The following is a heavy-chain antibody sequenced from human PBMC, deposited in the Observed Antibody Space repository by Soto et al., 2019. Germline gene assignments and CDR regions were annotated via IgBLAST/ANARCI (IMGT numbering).Heavy chain of an antibody. V-gene: IGHV3-15*07. J-gene: IGHJ4*02. CDR2: IKSKTDGGTT. CDR3: ARAHYDSSGYYDY. Sequence: PGGSLRLSCASSGFPFSNAWMNWVRQAPGKGLEWVGRIKSKTDGGTTDYAAPVKGRFTISRDDSKNTLYLQMNSLKTEDTAVYYCARAHYDSSGYYDYWGQGTLVTVSS. CDR1: GFPFSNAW. D-gene: IGHD3-22*01.